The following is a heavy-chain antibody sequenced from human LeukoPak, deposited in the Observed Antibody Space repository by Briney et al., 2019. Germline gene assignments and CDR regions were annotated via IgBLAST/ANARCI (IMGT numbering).Heavy chain of an antibody. J-gene: IGHJ4*02. CDR1: GFTFSSYA. CDR3: AKDGYRIVGATCDY. Sequence: GGSLRLSCAASGFTFSSYAMSWVRQAPGKGLEWVSAISGSGGSTYYADSVKGRFTISRDNSKNTLYLQMNSLRAEDTAVYYCAKDGYRIVGATCDYWDQGTLVTVSS. D-gene: IGHD1-26*01. CDR2: ISGSGGST. V-gene: IGHV3-23*01.